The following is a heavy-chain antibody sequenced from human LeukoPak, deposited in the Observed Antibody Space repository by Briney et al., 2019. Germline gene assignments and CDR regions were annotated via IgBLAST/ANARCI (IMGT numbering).Heavy chain of an antibody. J-gene: IGHJ4*02. CDR3: ARDAGTIFGVVRTFDY. Sequence: ASVKVSCKASGYTFTSYGISWVRQAPGQGLEWMGWISAYNGNTNYAQKLQGRVTMTTDTSTCTAYMELRSLRSDDTAVYYCARDAGTIFGVVRTFDYWGQGTLVTVSS. D-gene: IGHD3-3*01. CDR1: GYTFTSYG. V-gene: IGHV1-18*01. CDR2: ISAYNGNT.